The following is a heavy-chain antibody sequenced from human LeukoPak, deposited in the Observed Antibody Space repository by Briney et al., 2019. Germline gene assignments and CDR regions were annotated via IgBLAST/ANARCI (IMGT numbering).Heavy chain of an antibody. V-gene: IGHV3-30*18. CDR1: GGSISSSN. D-gene: IGHD3-10*01. CDR2: ISYDGGNK. CDR3: AKDPYGSWYFDY. J-gene: IGHJ4*02. Sequence: PSETLSLTCAVSGGSISSSNWWSWVRQPPGKGLEWVAVISYDGGNKYYADSVKGRFTISRDNSKNTLYLQMNSLRAEDTAVYYCAKDPYGSWYFDYWGQGTLVTVSS.